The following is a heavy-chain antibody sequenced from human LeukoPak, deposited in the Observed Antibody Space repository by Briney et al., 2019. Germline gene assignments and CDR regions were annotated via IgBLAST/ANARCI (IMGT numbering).Heavy chain of an antibody. CDR2: INHSGST. V-gene: IGHV4-34*01. CDR3: ARGAVLDYYDSSGNWYFDL. CDR1: GGSFSGYY. Sequence: SETLSLTCAVYGGSFSGYYWSWIRQPPGKGLEWIGEINHSGSTNYNPSLKSRVTISVDTSKNQFSLKLSSVTAADTAVYYCARGAVLDYYDSSGNWYFDLWGRGTLVTVSS. J-gene: IGHJ2*01. D-gene: IGHD3-22*01.